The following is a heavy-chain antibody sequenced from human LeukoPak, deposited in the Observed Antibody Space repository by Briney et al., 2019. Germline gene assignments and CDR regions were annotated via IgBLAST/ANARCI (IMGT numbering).Heavy chain of an antibody. CDR1: GYTLTELS. J-gene: IGHJ4*02. CDR3: ATECGYSGYDSCEDY. Sequence: ASVKVSCKVSGYTLTELSMYWVRQAPGKGLQWMGGFDPEDGETIYAQKFQGRVTMTEETSTDTAYMELSSLRYEDTAVYYCATECGYSGYDSCEDYWGQGTLVTVSS. CDR2: FDPEDGET. V-gene: IGHV1-24*01. D-gene: IGHD5-12*01.